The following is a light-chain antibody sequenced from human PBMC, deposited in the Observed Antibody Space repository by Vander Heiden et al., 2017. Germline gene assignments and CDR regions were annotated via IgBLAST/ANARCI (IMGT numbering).Light chain of an antibody. J-gene: IGKJ2*01. CDR3: QQDSDSPYT. CDR2: GAF. CDR1: QSVRSRY. V-gene: IGKV3-20*01. Sequence: EIVLTQSPGTLSLSPGESATLSCRASQSVRSRYLAWYQQKPGQAPRLLIYGAFTRATGIPDRFSGSGSGTDFTLTITRLEPEDFALYYCQQDSDSPYTFGQGAKLEIK.